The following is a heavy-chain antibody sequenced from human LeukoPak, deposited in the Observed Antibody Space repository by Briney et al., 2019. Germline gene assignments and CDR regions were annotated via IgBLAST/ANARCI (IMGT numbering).Heavy chain of an antibody. CDR3: ARGRGYYYVDAFDI. J-gene: IGHJ3*02. D-gene: IGHD3-22*01. Sequence: PGGSLRLSCAASGFTVSSNYMSWVRQAPGKGLEWVSVIYSGGSTYYADSVKGRFTISRDNSKNTLYLQMNCLRAEDTAVYYCARGRGYYYVDAFDIWGQGTMVTVSS. CDR2: IYSGGST. V-gene: IGHV3-53*01. CDR1: GFTVSSNY.